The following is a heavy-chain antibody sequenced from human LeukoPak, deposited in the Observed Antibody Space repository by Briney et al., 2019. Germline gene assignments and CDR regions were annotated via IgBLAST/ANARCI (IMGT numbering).Heavy chain of an antibody. CDR3: AREVSYYGSGSYSYGMDV. CDR1: GVSISSGGYY. V-gene: IGHV4-31*03. D-gene: IGHD3-10*01. CDR2: IYYSGST. Sequence: PSETLSLTCTVSGVSISSGGYYWSWIRQHPGKGLEWIGYIYYSGSTYYNPSLKSRVTISVDTSKNQFSLKLSSVTAADTAVYYCAREVSYYGSGSYSYGMDVWGQGTTVTVSS. J-gene: IGHJ6*02.